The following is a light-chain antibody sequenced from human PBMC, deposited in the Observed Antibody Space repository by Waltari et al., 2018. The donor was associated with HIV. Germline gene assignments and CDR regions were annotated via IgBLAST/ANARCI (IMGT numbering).Light chain of an antibody. CDR1: TPNIGSNT. Sequence: QSVLTQPPSASGTPGQWVTIPCSGSTPNIGSNTVNWYQQLPQTAPKLLMFGNNQRPSGVPDRFSGSKSGTSASLAISGLQSEDEADYYCAAWDGSLNGYVFGTGTKVTVL. V-gene: IGLV1-44*01. CDR3: AAWDGSLNGYV. J-gene: IGLJ1*01. CDR2: GNN.